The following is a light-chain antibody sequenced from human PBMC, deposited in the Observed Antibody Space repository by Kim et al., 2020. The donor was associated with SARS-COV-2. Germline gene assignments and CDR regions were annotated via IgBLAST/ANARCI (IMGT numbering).Light chain of an antibody. Sequence: ESASISCRSSQSLLHTNGYKYLDWYLQKPGQSPQLLISMASSRASGVPDRFSGSGSGTEYTLKISRVEAEDVGVYYCMQGIQAPYSFGQGTKLEI. CDR1: QSLLHTNGYKY. CDR3: MQGIQAPYS. CDR2: MAS. J-gene: IGKJ2*03. V-gene: IGKV2-28*01.